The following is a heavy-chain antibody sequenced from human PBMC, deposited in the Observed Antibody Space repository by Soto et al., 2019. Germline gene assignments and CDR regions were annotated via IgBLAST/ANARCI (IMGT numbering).Heavy chain of an antibody. J-gene: IGHJ5*02. V-gene: IGHV4-39*01. Sequence: SETLSLTCTISGGSISSSNYYWGWIRQPPGKGLEWIGSMYSSGSTYYSPSLKSRVTMSVDTSNNQFSLKLTSVTAADTAVYYCARSYNWTYSFWFDPWGQGNRVTVSS. CDR3: ARSYNWTYSFWFDP. CDR1: GGSISSSNYY. CDR2: MYSSGST. D-gene: IGHD1-7*01.